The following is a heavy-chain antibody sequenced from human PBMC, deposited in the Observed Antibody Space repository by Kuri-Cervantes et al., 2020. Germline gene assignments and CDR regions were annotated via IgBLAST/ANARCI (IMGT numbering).Heavy chain of an antibody. CDR2: IYYSGST. J-gene: IGHJ5*02. D-gene: IGHD2-2*01. V-gene: IGHV4-31*03. CDR1: GGSISSGGYY. Sequence: LRLSCTVSGGSISSGGYYWSWIRQHPGKGLEWIGYIYYSGSTYYNPSLKSRVTISVDTSKNQFSLKLSSVTAADTAVYYCARGVVVPAAMSVLGYSGYDRGWFDPWGQGTLVTVSS. CDR3: ARGVVVPAAMSVLGYSGYDRGWFDP.